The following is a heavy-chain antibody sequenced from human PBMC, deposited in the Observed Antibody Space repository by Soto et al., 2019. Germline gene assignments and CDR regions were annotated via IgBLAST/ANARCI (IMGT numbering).Heavy chain of an antibody. CDR3: ARGVGATSYYFDY. J-gene: IGHJ4*02. Sequence: PSETLSLTCTVSGGSVSSGSYYWSWIRQPPGKGLEWIGYIYHSGSTYYNPSLKSRVTISVDTSKNQFSLKLSSVTAADTAVYYCARGVGATSYYFDYWGQGTLVTVSS. V-gene: IGHV4-61*01. CDR2: IYHSGST. CDR1: GGSVSSGSYY. D-gene: IGHD1-26*01.